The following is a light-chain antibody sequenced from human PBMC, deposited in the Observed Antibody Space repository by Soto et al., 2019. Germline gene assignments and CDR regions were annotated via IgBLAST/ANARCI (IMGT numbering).Light chain of an antibody. CDR2: DVT. J-gene: IGLJ1*01. CDR3: ASYTTSSTYV. Sequence: QSVLTQPPSASGSPGQSVTISCTGTSSDVGGYNYVSWYQQHPGKAPKLVISDVTKRPSGVSDRFSGSKSGNTASLTISGLQTEDEADYYCASYTTSSTYVFGTGPKVTVL. V-gene: IGLV2-8*01. CDR1: SSDVGGYNY.